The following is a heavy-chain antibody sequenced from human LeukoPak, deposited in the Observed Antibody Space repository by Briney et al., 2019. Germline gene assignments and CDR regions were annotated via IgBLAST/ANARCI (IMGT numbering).Heavy chain of an antibody. CDR2: IKSDGTT. Sequence: GGSLRLSCAASGFTFSSYWMHWVRHTPGKGLVWVSRIKSDGTTIYADSVEDRFTFSRDNAKNTLYLRMNSLRAEDTAMYYCARAVTYFYGSVTYDWFDPWGQGTLVTVSS. J-gene: IGHJ5*02. CDR3: ARAVTYFYGSVTYDWFDP. CDR1: GFTFSSYW. V-gene: IGHV3-74*01. D-gene: IGHD3-10*01.